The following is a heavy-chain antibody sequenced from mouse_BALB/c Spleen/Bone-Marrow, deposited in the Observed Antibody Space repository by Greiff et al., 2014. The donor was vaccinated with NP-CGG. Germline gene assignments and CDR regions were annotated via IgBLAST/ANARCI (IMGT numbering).Heavy chain of an antibody. V-gene: IGHV1-18*01. CDR3: AREEGYDEGEYFDV. D-gene: IGHD2-14*01. J-gene: IGHJ1*01. CDR2: INPYNGGT. Sequence: VQLKQSGPELVKPRASMKISCKASGYSFTGYTMNWVKQSHGKNLEWIGLINPYNGGTSYNQKFKGKATLTVDKSSSTAYMELLSLTSEDSAVYDCAREEGYDEGEYFDVWGAGTTVTVSS. CDR1: GYSFTGYT.